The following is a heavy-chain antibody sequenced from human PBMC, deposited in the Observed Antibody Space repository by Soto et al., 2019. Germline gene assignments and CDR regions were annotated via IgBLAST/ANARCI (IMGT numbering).Heavy chain of an antibody. CDR2: VYYSGGT. D-gene: IGHD1-26*01. CDR1: GGSISSGSYY. CDR3: AGHAVRGSYFADFDF. J-gene: IGHJ4*02. Sequence: QLQLQESGPGLVKPSETLSLTCTVSGGSISSGSYYWGWIRQPPGKGLEWIGSVYYSGGTYNNPSLKSRVTISVDTSKNQFSLKLSSVTAADTAVYYCAGHAVRGSYFADFDFWGQGTLVTVSS. V-gene: IGHV4-39*01.